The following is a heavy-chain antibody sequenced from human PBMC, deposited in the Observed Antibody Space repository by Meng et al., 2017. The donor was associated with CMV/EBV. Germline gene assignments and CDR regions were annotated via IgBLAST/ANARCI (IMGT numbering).Heavy chain of an antibody. J-gene: IGHJ4*02. CDR1: GFTFSSYS. CDR2: ISSSSSTI. Sequence: GESLKISCAASGFTFSSYSMNWVRQAPGKGLEWVSYISSSSSTIYYADSVKGRFTISRDNAKNTLYLQMNSLRAENTAVYYCARGVEGFDYWGQGTVVTVSS. CDR3: ARGVEGFDY. V-gene: IGHV3-48*04.